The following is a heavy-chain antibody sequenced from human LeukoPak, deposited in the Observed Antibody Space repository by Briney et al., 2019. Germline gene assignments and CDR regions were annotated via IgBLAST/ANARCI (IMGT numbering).Heavy chain of an antibody. D-gene: IGHD3-10*01. V-gene: IGHV1-24*01. CDR1: GYTFTSYY. Sequence: GASVKVSCKASGYTFTSYYMHWVRQAPGKGLEWMGRFDPEDGETIYAQKFQGRVTMTADTSTDTVYMELSSLRSEDTAVYYCATEGKMVRGVRTEYWGQGTLVTVSS. CDR3: ATEGKMVRGVRTEY. CDR2: FDPEDGET. J-gene: IGHJ4*02.